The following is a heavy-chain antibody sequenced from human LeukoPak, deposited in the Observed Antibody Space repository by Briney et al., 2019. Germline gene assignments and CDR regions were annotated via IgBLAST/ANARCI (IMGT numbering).Heavy chain of an antibody. CDR1: GFTFSSYA. CDR2: ITNSGANT. D-gene: IGHD4-17*01. J-gene: IGHJ4*02. CDR3: AKEQYGDVWDY. Sequence: GGSLRLSCAASGFTFSSYAMTWVRQAPGKGLEWVSTITNSGANTYYADSVKGRFTISKDNSKKDLYLQMISLRAEDTAVYYCAKEQYGDVWDYWGQGTLVTVSS. V-gene: IGHV3-23*01.